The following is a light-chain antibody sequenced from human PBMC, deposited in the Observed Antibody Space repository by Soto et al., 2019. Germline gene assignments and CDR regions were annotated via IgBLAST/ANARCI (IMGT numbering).Light chain of an antibody. V-gene: IGKV3-15*01. CDR3: LQHYAWPWT. J-gene: IGKJ1*01. CDR2: RIF. Sequence: EIVLTQSPATLSLSPGERATLSCRASQSVSGYLDWFQQKPGQAPRLVLQRIFIRAIGVPARFSGSGSETEFTPTISGLQSEDSGVYYCLQHYAWPWTFGQGTKVDIK. CDR1: QSVSGY.